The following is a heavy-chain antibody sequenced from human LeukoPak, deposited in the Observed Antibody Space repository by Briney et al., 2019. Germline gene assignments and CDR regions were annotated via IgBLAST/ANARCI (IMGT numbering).Heavy chain of an antibody. CDR1: GYSISSGYY. V-gene: IGHV4-38-2*02. CDR2: IYHSGST. CDR3: ASLGNYGSGSYYSQYFQH. D-gene: IGHD3-10*01. J-gene: IGHJ1*01. Sequence: SETLSLTCTVSGYSISSGYYWGWIRQPPGKGLEWIGSIYHSGSTYYNPSLKSRVTISVDTSKNQFSLKLSSVTAADTAVYYCASLGNYGSGSYYSQYFQHWGQGTLVTVSS.